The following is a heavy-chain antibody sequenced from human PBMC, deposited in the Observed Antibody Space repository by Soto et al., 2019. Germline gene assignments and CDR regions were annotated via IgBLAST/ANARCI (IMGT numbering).Heavy chain of an antibody. CDR2: VSPYNGNT. V-gene: IGHV1-18*01. D-gene: IGHD6-25*01. CDR1: DYTFTSYG. J-gene: IGHJ5*02. Sequence: QVQLVQSGAEVKKPGASVKVSCKASDYTFTSYGISWVRQAPGQGLEWMGWVSPYNGNTNYAQKFQGRVTMTTDTSTYTAYMELRSLTSDDTAVYYCARGLSDSSDWYRRPADWFDPWGQGTLVTVSS. CDR3: ARGLSDSSDWYRRPADWFDP.